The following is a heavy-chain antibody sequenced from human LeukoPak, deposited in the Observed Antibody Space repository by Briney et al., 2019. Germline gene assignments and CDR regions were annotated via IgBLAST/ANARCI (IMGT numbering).Heavy chain of an antibody. CDR1: GGSFSGYY. J-gene: IGHJ3*02. D-gene: IGHD6-13*01. CDR3: ARDGARIAAAGGAFDI. CDR2: INHSGST. Sequence: PSETLSLTCAVYGGSFSGYYWSWIRQPPGKGLEWIGEINHSGSTNYNPSLKSRVTISVDTSKNQFSLKLSSVTAADTAVYYCARDGARIAAAGGAFDIWGQGTMVTVSS. V-gene: IGHV4-34*01.